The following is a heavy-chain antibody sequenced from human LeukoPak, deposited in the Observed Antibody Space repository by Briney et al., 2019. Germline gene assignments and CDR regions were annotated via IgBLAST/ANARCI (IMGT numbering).Heavy chain of an antibody. J-gene: IGHJ4*02. Sequence: ASVKVSCKASGYTFTGYYVHWVRQAPGQGLEWMGWINPNSGGTNYAQKFQGRVTMTRDTSISTAYMELSRLRSDDTAVYYCARGLVSIAAAGTCDYWGQGTLVTVSS. CDR2: INPNSGGT. CDR3: ARGLVSIAAAGTCDY. V-gene: IGHV1-2*02. CDR1: GYTFTGYY. D-gene: IGHD6-13*01.